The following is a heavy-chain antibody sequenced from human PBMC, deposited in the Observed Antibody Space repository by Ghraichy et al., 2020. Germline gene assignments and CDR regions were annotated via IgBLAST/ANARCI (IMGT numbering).Heavy chain of an antibody. CDR1: GFTFSSYA. Sequence: GGSLRLSCAVSGFTFSSYAMSWVRQAPGKGLEWVSVISGSGGGTYYADPVKGRFTISRDNSKNTLYLQMNSLRADDTAVYYCAKEPSAYHMLWDYGMDVWGQGTTFTVSS. CDR3: AKEPSAYHMLWDYGMDV. J-gene: IGHJ6*02. D-gene: IGHD3-3*01. V-gene: IGHV3-23*01. CDR2: ISGSGGGT.